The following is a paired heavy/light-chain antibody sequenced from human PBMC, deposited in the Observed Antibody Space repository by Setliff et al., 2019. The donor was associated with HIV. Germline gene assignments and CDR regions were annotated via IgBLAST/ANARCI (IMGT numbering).Heavy chain of an antibody. CDR1: GFRFSRHT. D-gene: IGHD3-22*01. J-gene: IGHJ3*02. V-gene: IGHV3-23*01. CDR2: ISGSGDRT. CDR3: VQEERLMGDYEGFDI. Sequence: EVQLFESGGGLILPGGALRLSCLASGFRFSRHTMSWVRQAPGKGLEWVSAISGSGDRTYYADSVKGRFTISRDNSKNTLHVQMNSLRVEDTAVYYCVQEERLMGDYEGFDIWGQGTVVTVSS.
Light chain of an antibody. V-gene: IGKV1-39*01. Sequence: IQMTQSPSSLSASVGDRVTITCRASQSISNYVNWYQHKPGKAPQLLIYAASSLQSGVPSRFSGSGSGTDFTLTISSLQSEDSATYYCQQSYSTPPYNFGQGTKLEIK. J-gene: IGKJ2*01. CDR2: AAS. CDR3: QQSYSTPPYN. CDR1: QSISNY.